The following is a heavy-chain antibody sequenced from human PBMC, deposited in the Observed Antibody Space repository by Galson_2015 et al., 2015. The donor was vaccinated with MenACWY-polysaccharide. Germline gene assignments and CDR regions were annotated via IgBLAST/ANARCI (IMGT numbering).Heavy chain of an antibody. Sequence: SLRLSCAASGFTFSNYAMSWVRQAPGKGLEWVSTIGGSGSNTHYADSVKGRFTISRDNSKNTLSLQMNSLRAEDTAVYYCAKGAAHYGSGNYYDYWGQGTQVTVSS. CDR1: GFTFSNYA. CDR2: IGGSGSNT. V-gene: IGHV3-23*01. CDR3: AKGAAHYGSGNYYDY. J-gene: IGHJ4*02. D-gene: IGHD3-10*01.